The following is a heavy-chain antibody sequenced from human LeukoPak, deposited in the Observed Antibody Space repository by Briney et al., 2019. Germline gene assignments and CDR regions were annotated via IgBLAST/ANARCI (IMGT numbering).Heavy chain of an antibody. CDR2: ISYDGSNK. CDR3: ARGVASYPHDAFDI. J-gene: IGHJ3*02. D-gene: IGHD5-12*01. CDR1: GFTFSSYA. V-gene: IGHV3-30*14. Sequence: GGSLRLSCAASGFTFSSYAMHWVRQAPGKGLEWVAVISYDGSNKYYADSVKGRFTISRDNSKNTLYLQMNSLRAEDTAVYYCARGVASYPHDAFDIWGQGTMVTVSS.